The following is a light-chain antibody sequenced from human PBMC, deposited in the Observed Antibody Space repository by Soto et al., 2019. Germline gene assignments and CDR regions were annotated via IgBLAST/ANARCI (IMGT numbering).Light chain of an antibody. Sequence: QSALTQPASVSGSPGQSIIISCTGTSSDVGSYNLVSWYQQHPGKAPKLMIYEGSKRPSGVSNRFSGSKSGNTASLTISGLQAEDEADYYCCSYAGSSTFVVVFGGGTKLTVL. J-gene: IGLJ2*01. CDR3: CSYAGSSTFVVV. CDR2: EGS. CDR1: SSDVGSYNL. V-gene: IGLV2-23*03.